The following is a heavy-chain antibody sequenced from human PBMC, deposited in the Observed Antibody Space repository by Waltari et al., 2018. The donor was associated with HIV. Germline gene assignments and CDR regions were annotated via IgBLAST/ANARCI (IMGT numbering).Heavy chain of an antibody. CDR1: GFIFSDYW. Sequence: EVQLVESGGGLVQPGGSLRLSCAASGFIFSDYWRHWVRQVPGKWLVWVERINGDGNSTSYADSVKGRITVSRDNAKNTLYLQMSRLRGEDTGVYFCARAMAVAGTGGYYWGQGTRVTVSS. J-gene: IGHJ4*02. CDR3: ARAMAVAGTGGYY. D-gene: IGHD1-1*01. CDR2: INGDGNST. V-gene: IGHV3-74*01.